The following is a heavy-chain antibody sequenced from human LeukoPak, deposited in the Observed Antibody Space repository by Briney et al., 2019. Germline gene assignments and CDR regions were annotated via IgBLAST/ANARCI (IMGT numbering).Heavy chain of an antibody. J-gene: IGHJ6*03. D-gene: IGHD2-15*01. Sequence: PSQTLSLTCTVSGGSISSGSYYWSWIRQPAGKGLEWIGRIYTSGSTNYNPSLKSRVTISVDTSKNQFSLKLSSVTAADTAVYYCARDYCSGGSCYAYYYYYYMDVGGKGTTVTVSS. V-gene: IGHV4-61*02. CDR1: GGSISSGSYY. CDR2: IYTSGST. CDR3: ARDYCSGGSCYAYYYYYYMDV.